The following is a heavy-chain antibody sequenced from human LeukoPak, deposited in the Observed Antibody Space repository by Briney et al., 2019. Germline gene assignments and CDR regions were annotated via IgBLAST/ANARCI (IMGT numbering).Heavy chain of an antibody. D-gene: IGHD3-22*01. CDR3: ERGEYYDSGVFDY. V-gene: IGHV4-34*01. CDR1: GGSFSGYY. Sequence: SETLSLTCAVYGGSFSGYYWIWIRQPPGKGLEWIGEINHSGSTNYNPSLKSRVTISVDTSKNQFSLKLSSVTAADTAVYYCERGEYYDSGVFDYWAQVTMVTVSS. J-gene: IGHJ4*02. CDR2: INHSGST.